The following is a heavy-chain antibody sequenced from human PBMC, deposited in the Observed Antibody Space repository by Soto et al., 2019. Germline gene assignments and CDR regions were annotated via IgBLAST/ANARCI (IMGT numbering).Heavy chain of an antibody. J-gene: IGHJ6*02. Sequence: GESLKISCKGSGYSFTSYWIGWVRQMPGKGLEWMGIIYPGDSDTRYSPSFQGQVTISADKSISTAYLQWSSLKASDTAMYYCATAGGATHYYYYGMDVWGQGTTVTVSS. V-gene: IGHV5-51*01. CDR1: GYSFTSYW. D-gene: IGHD1-26*01. CDR3: ATAGGATHYYYYGMDV. CDR2: IYPGDSDT.